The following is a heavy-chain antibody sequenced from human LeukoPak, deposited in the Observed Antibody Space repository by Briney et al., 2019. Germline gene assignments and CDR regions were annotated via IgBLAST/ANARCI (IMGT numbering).Heavy chain of an antibody. J-gene: IGHJ4*02. CDR1: GYTFTSYY. CDR2: INPSGGST. V-gene: IGHV1-46*01. D-gene: IGHD4-17*01. Sequence: ASVKVSYKPSGYTFTSYYMHWVRQAPGQGLEWMGVINPSGGSTSYAQKFQARVTMTRDTSTSTVYMELSRLRSEDTAVYYCAREVDYGDYFDYWGQGTLVTVSS. CDR3: AREVDYGDYFDY.